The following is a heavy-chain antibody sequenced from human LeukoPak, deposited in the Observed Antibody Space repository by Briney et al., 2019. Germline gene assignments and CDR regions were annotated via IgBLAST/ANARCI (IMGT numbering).Heavy chain of an antibody. CDR2: IYYSGST. D-gene: IGHD3-3*01. CDR3: ARDRGYDFSVLRGGLFYYGMDV. CDR1: GGSISSGDYY. Sequence: ASETLSLTCTVSGGSISSGDYYWSWIRQPPGKGLEWIGYIYYSGSTYYNPSLKSRVTISVDTSKNQFSLKLSSVTAADTAVYYCARDRGYDFSVLRGGLFYYGMDVWGQGTTVTVSS. V-gene: IGHV4-30-4*01. J-gene: IGHJ6*02.